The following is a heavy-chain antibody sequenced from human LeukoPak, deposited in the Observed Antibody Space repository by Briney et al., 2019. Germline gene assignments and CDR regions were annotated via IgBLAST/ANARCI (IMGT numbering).Heavy chain of an antibody. V-gene: IGHV3-15*01. CDR3: TTVNY. Sequence: PGGSLRLSCAASGFTFSGSALHWVRQASGKGLEWVGRIKSKTDGGTIAYAAPVKGRFTISRDDSKSTLYLQMNSLKTEDTAVYYCTTVNYWGQGTLVTVSS. CDR1: GFTFSGSA. J-gene: IGHJ4*02. CDR2: IKSKTDGGTI.